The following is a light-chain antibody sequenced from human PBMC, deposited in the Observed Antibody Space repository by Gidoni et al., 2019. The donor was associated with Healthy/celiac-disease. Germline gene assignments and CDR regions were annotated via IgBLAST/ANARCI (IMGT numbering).Light chain of an antibody. CDR1: QGISTY. V-gene: IGKV1-27*01. Sequence: DIQMTQSPSSLSASVGDRVTITCRASQGISTYLAWYQQKPGKVPKLLIYAASTLQSGVPSRFSGSGSGTDFTLTISSLQPEDVATYYCQKYNSAPLFTFGPXTKVDIK. CDR3: QKYNSAPLFT. CDR2: AAS. J-gene: IGKJ3*01.